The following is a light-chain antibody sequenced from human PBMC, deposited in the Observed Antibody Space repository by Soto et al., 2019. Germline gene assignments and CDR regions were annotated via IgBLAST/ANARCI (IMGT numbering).Light chain of an antibody. CDR2: EVS. CDR3: CSYAGSSTSYV. Sequence: QSVLTQPASVSGSPGQSITISCTGTSSDVDNYKLVSWYQQHPGKAPKVMIYEVSKRPSGISNRFSGSKSGNTAFLTISGLQAEDEADYYCCSYAGSSTSYVFGTGTQLTVL. V-gene: IGLV2-23*02. CDR1: SSDVDNYKL. J-gene: IGLJ1*01.